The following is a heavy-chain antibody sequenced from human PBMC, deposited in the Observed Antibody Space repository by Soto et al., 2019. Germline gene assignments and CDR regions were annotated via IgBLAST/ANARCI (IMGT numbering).Heavy chain of an antibody. CDR3: AREFWVVVAAGGYFDY. Sequence: SVKGSWKGAGYSITISGVSWGRKAPGQGLEWMGRISPNLGNANYAQKFQGRVTITADKSTSTAYMELSSLRSEDTAVYYCAREFWVVVAAGGYFDYWGQGTLVTVSS. V-gene: IGHV1-69*04. CDR2: ISPNLGNA. J-gene: IGHJ4*02. CDR1: GYSITISG. D-gene: IGHD2-15*01.